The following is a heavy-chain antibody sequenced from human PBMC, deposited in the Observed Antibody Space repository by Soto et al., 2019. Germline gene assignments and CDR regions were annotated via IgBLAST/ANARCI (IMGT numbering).Heavy chain of an antibody. CDR1: GGSVSSGSFY. CDR3: VKINWNYDWFDP. Sequence: SETLSLTCTVSGGSVSSGSFYWTWIRQPPGKGLEWIGYIYNSETTNYNPSLKRRVTISVDTSKNQFSLKLSSVTAADTAVYYCVKINWNYDWFDPWGQGTLVTVSS. D-gene: IGHD1-7*01. V-gene: IGHV4-61*01. CDR2: IYNSETT. J-gene: IGHJ5*02.